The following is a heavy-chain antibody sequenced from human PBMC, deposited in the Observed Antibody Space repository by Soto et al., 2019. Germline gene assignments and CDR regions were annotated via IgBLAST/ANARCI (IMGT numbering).Heavy chain of an antibody. Sequence: VQLVESGGGLVKPGVSLRLSCAASGFTFSNAWLNWVRQAPGKGLEWVGRIKSKTDGGTTDYAAPVKGRFTISRDDSKNTLYLQMNSLKTEDTAVYYCATYSSSWYNWFDPWGQGTLVTVSS. J-gene: IGHJ5*02. CDR3: ATYSSSWYNWFDP. CDR1: GFTFSNAW. D-gene: IGHD6-13*01. V-gene: IGHV3-15*07. CDR2: IKSKTDGGTT.